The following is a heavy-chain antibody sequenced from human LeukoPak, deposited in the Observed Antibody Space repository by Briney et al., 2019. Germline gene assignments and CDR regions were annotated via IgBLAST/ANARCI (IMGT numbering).Heavy chain of an antibody. CDR3: ARASPGVVFNYFDY. J-gene: IGHJ4*01. V-gene: IGHV3-7*01. CDR1: GFTFSSYW. CDR2: IKQDGSEK. D-gene: IGHD2-15*01. Sequence: GGSLRLSCAASGFTFSSYWMSWVRQAPGKGPEWVANIKQDGSEKYYADSVKGRFTISRDNTKNSVFLDMTSLRVEDTATYFCARASPGVVFNYFDYWGQGALVPVSS.